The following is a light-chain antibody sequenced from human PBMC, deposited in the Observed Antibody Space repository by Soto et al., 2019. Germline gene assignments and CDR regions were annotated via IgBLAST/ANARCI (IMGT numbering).Light chain of an antibody. CDR2: AAS. J-gene: IGKJ5*01. CDR1: QIISRN. Sequence: DIQMTQSPSSLSASVGDRVTITCRASQIISRNLNWYQQKPGKAPKLLISAASSLQSGVPSRFSGSGSRTYFTLTISSLQPDDFATYSCQQSYSLPITFGQGTRLEIK. CDR3: QQSYSLPIT. V-gene: IGKV1-39*01.